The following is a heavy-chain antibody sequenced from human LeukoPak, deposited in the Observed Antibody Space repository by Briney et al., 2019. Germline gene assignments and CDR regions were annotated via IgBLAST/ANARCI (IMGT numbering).Heavy chain of an antibody. CDR3: ARGSTMVRGVIITRVPYYMDV. J-gene: IGHJ6*03. Sequence: ASVKVSCKASGYTFPNYDINWVRQATGQGLEWMGYMNPNSGNTGYAQKFQGRVTLTWNTAIRTAYMELSSLRSEDTAVYYCARGSTMVRGVIITRVPYYMDVWGKGTTVTVSS. CDR2: MNPNSGNT. D-gene: IGHD3-10*01. CDR1: GYTFPNYD. V-gene: IGHV1-8*03.